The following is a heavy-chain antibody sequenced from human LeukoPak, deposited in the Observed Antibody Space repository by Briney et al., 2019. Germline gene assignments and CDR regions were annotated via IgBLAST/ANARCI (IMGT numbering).Heavy chain of an antibody. D-gene: IGHD6-19*01. CDR3: ARHPGGYSSGHYNDY. CDR1: GFSFGTYW. Sequence: GGSLRLSCATPGFSFGTYWMSWVRQAPGKGLEWVANIKQDGSEKYYVDSVKGRFTISRDNTKNSLYLQMNSLRAEDTALYYCARHPGGYSSGHYNDYWGQGTLVTVSS. J-gene: IGHJ4*02. CDR2: IKQDGSEK. V-gene: IGHV3-7*01.